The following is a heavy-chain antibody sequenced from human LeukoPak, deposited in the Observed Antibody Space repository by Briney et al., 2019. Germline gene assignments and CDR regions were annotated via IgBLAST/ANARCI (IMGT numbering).Heavy chain of an antibody. CDR2: INPNSGGT. CDR3: ARDLGISGWYAPPLGYFDY. CDR1: GYTFTSYY. V-gene: IGHV1-2*02. Sequence: ASVKVSCKASGYTFTSYYMHWVRQAPGQGLEWMGWINPNSGGTNYAQKFQGRVTMTRDTSISTTYMELSRLRSDDTAVYYCARDLGISGWYAPPLGYFDYRGQGTLVTVSS. D-gene: IGHD6-19*01. J-gene: IGHJ4*02.